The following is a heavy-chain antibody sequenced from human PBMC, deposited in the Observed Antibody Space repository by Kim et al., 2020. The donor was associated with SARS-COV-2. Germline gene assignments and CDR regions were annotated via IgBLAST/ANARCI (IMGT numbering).Heavy chain of an antibody. CDR2: ISSSSSYI. J-gene: IGHJ3*02. CDR3: ARLNMVRGVIITEYAFDI. D-gene: IGHD3-10*01. V-gene: IGHV3-21*04. CDR1: GFTFSSYS. Sequence: GGSLRLSCAASGFTFSSYSMNWVRQAPGKGLEWVSSISSSSSYIYYADSVKGRFTISRDNAKNSLYLQMNSLRAEDTAVYYCARLNMVRGVIITEYAFDIWGQGTMVTVSS.